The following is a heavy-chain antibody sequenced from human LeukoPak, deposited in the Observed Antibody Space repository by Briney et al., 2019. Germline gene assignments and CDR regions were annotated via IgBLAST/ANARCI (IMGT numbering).Heavy chain of an antibody. D-gene: IGHD2-2*01. CDR2: IYTSGST. V-gene: IGHV4-61*02. CDR3: ASEGVGVVPDRNWFDP. J-gene: IGHJ5*02. CDR1: GGSISSGSYY. Sequence: SETLSLTCTVSGGSISSGSYYWSWIRQPAGKGLEWIGRIYTSGSTNYNPPLKSRVTISVDTSKNQFSLKLSSVTAADTAVYYCASEGVGVVPDRNWFDPWGQGTLVTVSS.